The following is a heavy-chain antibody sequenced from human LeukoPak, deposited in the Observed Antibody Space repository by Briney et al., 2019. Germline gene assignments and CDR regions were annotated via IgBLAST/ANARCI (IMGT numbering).Heavy chain of an antibody. CDR2: ISYDGSKK. CDR1: GFTFSSYG. J-gene: IGHJ3*01. D-gene: IGHD3-10*01. V-gene: IGHV3-30*03. Sequence: GRSLRLSCAVSGFTFSSYGMYWVRQAPGKGLEWVAVISYDGSKKYYTDSVKGRFTISRDNSKNTLYVQMNNLRTEDTAVYYCAREGSGSAKYAFDFWGQGTMITVSS. CDR3: AREGSGSAKYAFDF.